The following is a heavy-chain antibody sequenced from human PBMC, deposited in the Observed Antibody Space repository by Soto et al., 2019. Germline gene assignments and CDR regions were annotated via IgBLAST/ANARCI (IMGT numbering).Heavy chain of an antibody. J-gene: IGHJ6*02. CDR2: INYSGST. D-gene: IGHD3-10*01. V-gene: IGHV4-61*01. CDR3: ARSGDMGYGAGNSYFYSGLDV. CDR1: GGSVSSGRYY. Sequence: PSETLSLTCTVSGGSVSSGRYYWSWIRQPPGKGLEWIGYINYSGSTNYSPSLKSRVTISVDTSKNQFSLKLTSVTAADTAVYYCARSGDMGYGAGNSYFYSGLDVWGLGTTVTASS.